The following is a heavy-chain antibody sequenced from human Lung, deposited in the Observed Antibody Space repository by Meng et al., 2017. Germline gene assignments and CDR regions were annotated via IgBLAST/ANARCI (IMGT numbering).Heavy chain of an antibody. D-gene: IGHD2-15*01. CDR1: GFTFSSYW. V-gene: IGHV3-74*01. J-gene: IGHJ4*02. CDR2: INSDGSST. CDR3: ARGSYQPLLLSALDY. Sequence: EVQLVESGGGLVQPGGSLRLSCAASGFTFSSYWMHWVRQAPGKGLVWVSRINSDGSSTSYADSVKGRFTISRDNAKNTLYLQINSLRAEDTAVYYCARGSYQPLLLSALDYWGQGTLVTVSS.